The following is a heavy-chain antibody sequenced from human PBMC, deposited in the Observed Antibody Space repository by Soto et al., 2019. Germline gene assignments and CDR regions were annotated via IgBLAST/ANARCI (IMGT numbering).Heavy chain of an antibody. J-gene: IGHJ4*02. CDR3: ARGTLRIAAAELYYFDY. V-gene: IGHV4-34*01. Sequence: SETLSLTCGVYGESFSGYYSSWFRQHPGKGLEWIGEINHSGSTNYNPSLKSRVTISVDTSKNQFPLKLSSVTAADTAVYFCARGTLRIAAAELYYFDYWGQGTLVTVSS. D-gene: IGHD6-13*01. CDR1: GESFSGYY. CDR2: INHSGST.